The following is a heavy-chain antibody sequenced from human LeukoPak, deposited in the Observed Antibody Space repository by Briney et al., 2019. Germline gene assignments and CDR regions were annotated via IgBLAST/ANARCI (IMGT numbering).Heavy chain of an antibody. CDR1: GGSISSSSYY. Sequence: SETLSLTCTVSGGSISSSSYYWGWIRQPPGKGLEWIGRIYTSGSTNYNPSLKSRVTMSVDTSKNQFSLKLSSVTAADTAVYYCARDRGSRDSSGWYSDYWGQGTLVTVSS. J-gene: IGHJ4*02. CDR2: IYTSGST. D-gene: IGHD6-19*01. V-gene: IGHV4-39*07. CDR3: ARDRGSRDSSGWYSDY.